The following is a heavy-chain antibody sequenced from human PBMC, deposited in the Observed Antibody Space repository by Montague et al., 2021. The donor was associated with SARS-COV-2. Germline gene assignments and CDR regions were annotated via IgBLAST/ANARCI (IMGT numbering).Heavy chain of an antibody. CDR3: ARTGILTGNYYYYYYMDA. V-gene: IGHV3-33*01. CDR1: GFTYSSYG. Sequence: SLRLSCAASGFTYSSYGMHWVRQTPGKGLEWVAVVWYDGSNKYYADSVKGRFTISRDNSKNTLYLQMNSLRAEDTAVYYCARTGILTGNYYYYYYMDAWGKGTTVTVSS. J-gene: IGHJ6*03. D-gene: IGHD3-9*01. CDR2: VWYDGSNK.